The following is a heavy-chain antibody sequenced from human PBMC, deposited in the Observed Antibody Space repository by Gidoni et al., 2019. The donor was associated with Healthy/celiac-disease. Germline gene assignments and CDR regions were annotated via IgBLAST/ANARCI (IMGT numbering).Heavy chain of an antibody. CDR2: ISYDGSNK. J-gene: IGHJ6*02. CDR3: ARDRGNVPYYYYGMDV. CDR1: GFTFSSYA. Sequence: QVQLVESGGGVVQPGRSLRLSCAASGFTFSSYAMHWVRQAPGKGLEWVAVISYDGSNKYYADSVKGRFTISRDNSKNTLYLQMNSLRAEDTAVYYCARDRGNVPYYYYGMDVWGQGTTVTVSS. V-gene: IGHV3-30-3*01. D-gene: IGHD2-15*01.